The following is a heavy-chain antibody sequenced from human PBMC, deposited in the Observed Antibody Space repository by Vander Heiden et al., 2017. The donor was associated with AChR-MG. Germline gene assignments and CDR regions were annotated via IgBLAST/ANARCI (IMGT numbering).Heavy chain of an antibody. CDR1: GGTFSSYA. D-gene: IGHD3-3*01. CDR3: ARGVEDFWSGYYQAYYFDY. J-gene: IGHJ4*02. V-gene: IGHV1-69*01. Sequence: QVQLVQSGAEVKKPGSSVKVSCKAPGGTFSSYANGWVRQAPGQGLEWMGGIIPIFGTANYAQKFQGRVTITADEATSTAYMELSSLRSEDTAVYYCARGVEDFWSGYYQAYYFDYWGQGTLVTVSS. CDR2: IIPIFGTA.